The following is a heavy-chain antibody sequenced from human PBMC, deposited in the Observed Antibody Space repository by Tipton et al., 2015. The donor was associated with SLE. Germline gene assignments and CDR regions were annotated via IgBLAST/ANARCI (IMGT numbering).Heavy chain of an antibody. V-gene: IGHV4-59*01. CDR3: ARDFKGIVADYFDY. CDR1: GGSFSGYY. Sequence: TLSLTCAVYGGSFSGYYWSWIRQPPGKGLEWIGSIYYSGSTNYNPSLKSRVTISVDTSKNQFSLKLSSVTAADTAVYYCARDFKGIVADYFDYWGQGTLVTVSS. CDR2: IYYSGST. D-gene: IGHD1-26*01. J-gene: IGHJ4*02.